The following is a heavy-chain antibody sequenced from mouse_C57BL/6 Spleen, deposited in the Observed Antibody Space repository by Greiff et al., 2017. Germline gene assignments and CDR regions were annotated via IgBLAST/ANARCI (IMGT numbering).Heavy chain of an antibody. D-gene: IGHD2-3*01. CDR1: GYTFTSYW. CDR2: IYPGSGST. V-gene: IGHV1-55*01. CDR3: ARDGYYQYWYFDV. Sequence: VQLQQPGAELAKPGASVKMSCKASGYTFTSYWITWVKQGPGQGLEWIGDIYPGSGSTNYNEKFKSKATLTVDTSSSTSYMQLSSLTSEDSAVYYCARDGYYQYWYFDVWGTGTTVTVSS. J-gene: IGHJ1*03.